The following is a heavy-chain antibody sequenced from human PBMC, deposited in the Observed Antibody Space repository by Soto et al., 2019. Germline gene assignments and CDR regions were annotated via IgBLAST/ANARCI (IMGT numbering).Heavy chain of an antibody. CDR1: GNSMFNYY. V-gene: IGHV4-4*07. J-gene: IGHJ6*02. CDR2: VYTDGTA. D-gene: IGHD4-17*01. Sequence: QVHLQESGPGLVKPSGTLSLICTVSGNSMFNYYWSWIRQPAGKGLEWIGRVYTDGTAIYNPSLKSRVTMSVDMSKNQFSLNVNSVTAADTAVYYCAKGGFGDGDYMHHVMDVWGQGATVLVS. CDR3: AKGGFGDGDYMHHVMDV.